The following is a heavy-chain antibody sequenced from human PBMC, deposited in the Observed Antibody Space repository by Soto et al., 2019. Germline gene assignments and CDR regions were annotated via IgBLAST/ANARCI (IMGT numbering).Heavy chain of an antibody. D-gene: IGHD3-10*01. V-gene: IGHV4-59*01. J-gene: IGHJ4*02. CDR1: GGSISSYY. Sequence: QVQLQESGPGLVKPSETLSLTCTVSGGSISSYYWSWIRQPPGKGLEWIGYIYYSGTTNYNPSLKSRVTISVDTSKNQFSLKLSSVTAAYTAVYYCARVNYYGSGSSFDYWGQGTLVTVSS. CDR3: ARVNYYGSGSSFDY. CDR2: IYYSGTT.